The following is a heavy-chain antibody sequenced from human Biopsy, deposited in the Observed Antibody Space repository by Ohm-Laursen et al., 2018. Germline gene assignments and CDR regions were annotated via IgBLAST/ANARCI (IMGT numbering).Heavy chain of an antibody. V-gene: IGHV1-69*17. CDR2: IIAVSGLV. CDR1: GGIFGNYA. Sequence: SSVKVSCNASGGIFGNYAISWVRQAPGEGLEWMGGIIAVSGLVNYAPKFQGRVSITADKSTTTAYMELSNLKSEDTAVYYCATPFQYYDSWGGYPPFDHWGQGTLVTVSS. J-gene: IGHJ4*02. CDR3: ATPFQYYDSWGGYPPFDH. D-gene: IGHD3-3*01.